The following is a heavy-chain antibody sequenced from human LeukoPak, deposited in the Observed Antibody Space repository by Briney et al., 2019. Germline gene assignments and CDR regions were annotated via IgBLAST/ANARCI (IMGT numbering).Heavy chain of an antibody. CDR3: ARIPYSSGWYIWYFDL. D-gene: IGHD6-19*01. CDR2: IYYSGST. Sequence: SETLSLTCTVSGGSASSGSYYWSWIRQPPGKGLEWIGYIYYSGSTNYNPSLKSRVTISVDTSKNQFSLKLSSVTAADTAVYYCARIPYSSGWYIWYFDLWGRGTLVTVSS. J-gene: IGHJ2*01. V-gene: IGHV4-61*01. CDR1: GGSASSGSYY.